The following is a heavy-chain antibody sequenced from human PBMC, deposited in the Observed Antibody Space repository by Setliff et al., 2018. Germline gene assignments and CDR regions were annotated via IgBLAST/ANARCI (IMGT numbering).Heavy chain of an antibody. J-gene: IGHJ4*01. CDR2: ISPYNGNT. D-gene: IGHD2-8*01. V-gene: IGHV1-18*01. CDR1: GYTLSNSI. Sequence: ASVKVSCKASGYTLSNSILSWVRQAPGQGLEWMGWISPYNGNTKYAQKFQGRVTMTADTSTSTAYLDLRGLRLDDTAIYFCLRLVRYCSRTACQRTSGDEVWGQGTLVTVSS. CDR3: LRLVRYCSRTACQRTSGDEV.